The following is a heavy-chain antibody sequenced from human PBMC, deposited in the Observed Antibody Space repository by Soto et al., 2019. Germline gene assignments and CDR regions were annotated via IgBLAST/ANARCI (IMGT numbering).Heavy chain of an antibody. CDR2: ISSSSSYI. Sequence: GGSLRLSCAASGFTFSSYSMNWVRQAPGKGLEWVSSISSSSSYIYYADSVKGRFTISRDNAKNSLYLQMNSLRAEDTAVYYCARDLVVPAASYYYYGMDVWGQGTTVTVSS. D-gene: IGHD2-2*01. J-gene: IGHJ6*02. V-gene: IGHV3-21*01. CDR1: GFTFSSYS. CDR3: ARDLVVPAASYYYYGMDV.